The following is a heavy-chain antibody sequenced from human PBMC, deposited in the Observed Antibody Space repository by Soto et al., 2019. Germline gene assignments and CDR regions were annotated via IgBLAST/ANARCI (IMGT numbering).Heavy chain of an antibody. D-gene: IGHD3-3*01. J-gene: IGHJ4*02. V-gene: IGHV4-30-2*05. CDR3: ARAPVGLDTISYFDY. CDR1: GDSVSSVGFH. Sequence: SETLSLTCAVSGDSVSSVGFHCAWLRRPPGRGLEWIGYIYNGGSTYYRPPLKSRMNMSLHATRNHHSLRLTSVTAADTAVYFCARAPVGLDTISYFDYWGQGKLVTVS. CDR2: IYNGGST.